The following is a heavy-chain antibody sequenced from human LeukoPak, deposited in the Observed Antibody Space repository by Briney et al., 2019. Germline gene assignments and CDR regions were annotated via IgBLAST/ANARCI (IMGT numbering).Heavy chain of an antibody. CDR1: GYTLTELS. V-gene: IGHV1-24*01. Sequence: ASVKVSCKVSGYTLTELSMHWVRQAPGKGLEWMGGFDPEDGETIYAQKFQGRVTMTEDTSTDTAYMELSSLRSEDTAVYYCATDSSGLGSFDYWGREPWSPSPQ. D-gene: IGHD6-19*01. CDR2: FDPEDGET. J-gene: IGHJ4*02. CDR3: ATDSSGLGSFDY.